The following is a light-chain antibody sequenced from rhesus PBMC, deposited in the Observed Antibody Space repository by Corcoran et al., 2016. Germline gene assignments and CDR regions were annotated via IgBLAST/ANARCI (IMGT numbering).Light chain of an antibody. Sequence: EIVMTQSPATLSLSPGERAALSCRASQSANSNLAWYLQRPGQAPRLLIFDASNRATGTPDRFSGSGYWTDFTLTISSLEPEDVGVYYCQQESTWPLTFGGGTRVDIK. CDR1: QSANSN. J-gene: IGKJ4*01. V-gene: IGKV3-35*01. CDR2: DAS. CDR3: QQESTWPLT.